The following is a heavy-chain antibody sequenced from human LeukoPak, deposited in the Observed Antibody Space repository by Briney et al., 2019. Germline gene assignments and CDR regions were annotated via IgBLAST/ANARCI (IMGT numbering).Heavy chain of an antibody. CDR1: GFTFSSYA. J-gene: IGHJ4*02. CDR3: ASQSSSWYGDY. D-gene: IGHD6-13*01. CDR2: ISYDGSNK. V-gene: IGHV3-30*04. Sequence: GGSLRLSCAASGFTFSSYAMHWVRQAPGKGLEWVAVISYDGSNKYYADSVKGRFTISRDNSTNTLYLQMNSLRAEDTAVYYCASQSSSWYGDYWGQGTLVTVSS.